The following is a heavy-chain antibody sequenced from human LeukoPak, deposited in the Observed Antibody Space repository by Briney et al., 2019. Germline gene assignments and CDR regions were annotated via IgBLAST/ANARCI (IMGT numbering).Heavy chain of an antibody. CDR2: INHSGST. CDR3: AREIHSRLQRFFDY. V-gene: IGHV4-34*01. Sequence: SETLSLTCAVYGGSFSGYYWSWIRQPPGKGLEWIGEINHSGSTNYNPSLKSRVTISVDTSKNQFSLKLSSVTAADTAVYYCAREIHSRLQRFFDYWGQGTLVTVSS. J-gene: IGHJ4*02. D-gene: IGHD2-15*01. CDR1: GGSFSGYY.